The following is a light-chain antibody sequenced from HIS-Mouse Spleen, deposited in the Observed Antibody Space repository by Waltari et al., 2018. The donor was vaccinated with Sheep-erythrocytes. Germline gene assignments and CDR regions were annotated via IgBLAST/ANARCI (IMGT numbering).Light chain of an antibody. CDR2: EDN. V-gene: IGLV6-57*04. CDR1: SGSIASNY. Sequence: NFMLTQPHSVSESPGKTVTISCTRSSGSIASNYVQWSQQRPGSAPTTVIYEDNQSPSGVPDRFSGSIDSSSNSASLTISGLKTEDEADYYCQSYDSSNHGVFGGGTKLTVL. J-gene: IGLJ3*02. CDR3: QSYDSSNHGV.